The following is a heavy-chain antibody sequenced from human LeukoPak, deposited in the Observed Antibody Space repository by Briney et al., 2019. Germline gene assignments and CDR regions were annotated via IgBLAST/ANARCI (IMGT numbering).Heavy chain of an antibody. D-gene: IGHD3-22*01. CDR3: ARDRSYYYDSSGLPDDY. CDR1: GFTFSSYS. J-gene: IGHJ4*02. V-gene: IGHV3-48*04. CDR2: ISSSSSTI. Sequence: GGPLRLSCAASGFTFSSYSMNWVRQAPGKGLEWVSYISSSSSTIYYADSVKGRFTISRDNAKNSLYLQMNSLRAEDTAVYYCARDRSYYYDSSGLPDDYWGQGTLVTVSS.